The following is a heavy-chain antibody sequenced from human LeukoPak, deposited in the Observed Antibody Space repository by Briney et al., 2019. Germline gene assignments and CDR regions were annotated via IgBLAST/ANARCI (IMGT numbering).Heavy chain of an antibody. D-gene: IGHD2-15*01. V-gene: IGHV4-39*02. J-gene: IGHJ4*02. Sequence: KSSQTLSLTCTVSGGSISISSSYWGWIRQPPGKGLEWIGSLYPSGSTFSNPSLKSRLTISVATSKNHFFLNLSSVTAADTAIYYCGIAPFYWGQGTLVTVSS. CDR3: GIAPFY. CDR2: LYPSGST. CDR1: GGSISISSSY.